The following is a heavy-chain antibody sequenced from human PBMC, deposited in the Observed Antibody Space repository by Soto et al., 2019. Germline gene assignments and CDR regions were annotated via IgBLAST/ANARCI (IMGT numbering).Heavy chain of an antibody. CDR3: AKDLLGPGRAYGMDV. CDR1: GFTFSSYG. Sequence: QVQLVESGGGVVQPGRSLRLSCAASGFTFSSYGMHWVGQAPGKGLEWVAVISYDGSNKYYADSVKGRFTISRDNSKNTLYLQMNSLRAEATAVHYCAKDLLGPGRAYGMDVWGQGTTVTVSS. J-gene: IGHJ6*02. V-gene: IGHV3-30*18. CDR2: ISYDGSNK. D-gene: IGHD7-27*01.